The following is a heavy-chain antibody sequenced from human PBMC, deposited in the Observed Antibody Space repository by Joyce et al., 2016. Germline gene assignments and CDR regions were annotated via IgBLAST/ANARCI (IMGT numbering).Heavy chain of an antibody. CDR3: ARAGRGYSGTYYDYYFDY. D-gene: IGHD1-26*01. CDR2: INSARSGT. Sequence: EVQLVESGGGLVQPGGSLRLSCAASGFTFSRYWMHWVRQAPGKGLVWVSSINSARSGTNYADAVTGRFTISRDNAKNSLSLQMNSRRAEDTAVYYCARAGRGYSGTYYDYYFDYWGQGTLVTGSS. CDR1: GFTFSRYW. V-gene: IGHV3-74*01. J-gene: IGHJ4*02.